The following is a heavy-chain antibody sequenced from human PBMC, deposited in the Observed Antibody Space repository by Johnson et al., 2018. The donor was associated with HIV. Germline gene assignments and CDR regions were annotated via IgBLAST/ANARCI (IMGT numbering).Heavy chain of an antibody. V-gene: IGHV3-30*14. J-gene: IGHJ3*02. CDR3: ARAYSYGAFDI. CDR1: GFIFSSYA. Sequence: QVQLVESGGGVVQPGRSLRLSCGASGFIFSSYAMHWVRQAPGKGLEWVAVISYDGSNEYYADSVKGRFTISRDNSKNTLYLQMNSLRAEDTAVYYCARAYSYGAFDIWGQGTMVTVSS. D-gene: IGHD5-18*01. CDR2: ISYDGSNE.